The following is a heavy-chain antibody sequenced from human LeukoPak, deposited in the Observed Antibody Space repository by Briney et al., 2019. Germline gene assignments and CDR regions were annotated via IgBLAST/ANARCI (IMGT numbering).Heavy chain of an antibody. D-gene: IGHD2-21*01. CDR1: GDSSSSYF. V-gene: IGHV4-59*01. J-gene: IGHJ4*02. CDR3: ARDRWWWDLRS. Sequence: TSETLSLTCTVSGDSSSSYFVNWIRQPPGKGLEWIGYIADSGNTAYNPSLRSRVTISIDTSKNQVSLNLRSVTAADTAVYYCARDRWWWDLRSWGQGTLVTVSS. CDR2: IADSGNT.